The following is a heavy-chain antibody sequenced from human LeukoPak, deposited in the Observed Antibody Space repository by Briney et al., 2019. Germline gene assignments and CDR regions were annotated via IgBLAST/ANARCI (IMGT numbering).Heavy chain of an antibody. J-gene: IGHJ3*02. CDR2: ISYDGSNK. V-gene: IGHV3-30-3*01. Sequence: PGRSLRLSCAASGFTFSNYAMHWVRQAPGKGLEWVAVISYDGSNKYYADSVKGRFTISRDNSKNTLYLQMNSLRAEDTAVYYCAREFNFSSNWSPDAFDIWGQGTMVTVSS. CDR1: GFTFSNYA. D-gene: IGHD6-13*01. CDR3: AREFNFSSNWSPDAFDI.